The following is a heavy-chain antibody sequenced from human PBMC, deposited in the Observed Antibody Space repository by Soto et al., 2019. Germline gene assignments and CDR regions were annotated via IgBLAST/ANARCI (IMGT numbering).Heavy chain of an antibody. D-gene: IGHD5-18*01. CDR2: ITPIYPTT. CDR3: ARIPRYSFPTSDDLDS. CDR1: GGTFYTYT. Sequence: QVQLVQSGAEVRKPGSSVQVSCKASGGTFYTYTFSWVRQALGQGLEWMGSITPIYPTTNYAEKFQGRLTVTADGSTSTAYMELSSLTSDDTAVYYCARIPRYSFPTSDDLDSWGQGTLVTVSS. J-gene: IGHJ4*02. V-gene: IGHV1-69*15.